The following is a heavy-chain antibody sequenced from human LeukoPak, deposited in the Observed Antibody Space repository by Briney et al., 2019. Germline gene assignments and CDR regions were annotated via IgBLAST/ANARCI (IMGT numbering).Heavy chain of an antibody. J-gene: IGHJ3*02. Sequence: GASVKVSCKASGYTFTGYYMHWVRQAPGQGLEWMGWINPNSGGTNYAQKFQGRVTMTRDTSISTAYMELSRLRSDDTAVYYCARDAAITIFGVARGSAFDIWGQGTMVTVSS. D-gene: IGHD3-3*01. CDR3: ARDAAITIFGVARGSAFDI. CDR2: INPNSGGT. V-gene: IGHV1-2*02. CDR1: GYTFTGYY.